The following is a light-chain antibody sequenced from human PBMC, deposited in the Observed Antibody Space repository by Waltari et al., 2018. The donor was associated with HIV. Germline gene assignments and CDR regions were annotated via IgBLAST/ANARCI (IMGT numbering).Light chain of an antibody. J-gene: IGKJ3*01. Sequence: EIVLTQSPGTLSLSPGEGATISCRASQSLPSNYLAWYLHKPGQAPRLLIYGASFRATGIPDRFSGSGSGTDFTLTISRLEPEDFATYFCQQYGSSATFGPGTKVDI. CDR3: QQYGSSAT. CDR2: GAS. V-gene: IGKV3-20*01. CDR1: QSLPSNY.